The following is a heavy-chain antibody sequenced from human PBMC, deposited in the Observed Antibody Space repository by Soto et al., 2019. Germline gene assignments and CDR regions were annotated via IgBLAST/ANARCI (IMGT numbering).Heavy chain of an antibody. CDR1: GGTFSSYA. CDR2: IIPIFGTA. D-gene: IGHD1-26*01. J-gene: IGHJ6*02. Sequence: QVQLVQSGAEVQKPGSSVKVSCKASGGTFSSYAISWVRQAPGQGLEWMGGIIPIFGTANYAQKFQGRVTITADKATSTAYMELSSLRSEDTAVYYCARAPEGIVGSTGDSYYGRDVWGQGTTVTVSS. CDR3: ARAPEGIVGSTGDSYYGRDV. V-gene: IGHV1-69*06.